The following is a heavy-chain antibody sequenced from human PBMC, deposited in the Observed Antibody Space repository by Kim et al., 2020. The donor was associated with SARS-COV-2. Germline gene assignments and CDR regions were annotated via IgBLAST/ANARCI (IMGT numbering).Heavy chain of an antibody. CDR2: YN. CDR3: ARGIAAHDY. V-gene: IGHV6-1*01. D-gene: IGHD6-13*01. J-gene: IGHJ4*02. Sequence: YNDYEVSVHSRITINPDTSKNQFSLQLNSVTPEDTAVYYCARGIAAHDYWGQGTLVTVSS.